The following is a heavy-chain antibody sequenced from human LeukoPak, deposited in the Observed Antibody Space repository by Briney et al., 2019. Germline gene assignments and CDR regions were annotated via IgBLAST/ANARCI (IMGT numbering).Heavy chain of an antibody. CDR1: GGSFSGYY. V-gene: IGHV4-34*01. J-gene: IGHJ6*03. D-gene: IGHD1-26*01. Sequence: SETLSLTCAVYGGSFSGYYWSWIRQPPGKGLEWIGELNHSGSTNYNPSLKSRVTISVDTSKNQFSLKLSSVTAADTAVYYCARYVLSGSYYYYYYYMDVWGKGTTVTVSS. CDR3: ARYVLSGSYYYYYYYMDV. CDR2: LNHSGST.